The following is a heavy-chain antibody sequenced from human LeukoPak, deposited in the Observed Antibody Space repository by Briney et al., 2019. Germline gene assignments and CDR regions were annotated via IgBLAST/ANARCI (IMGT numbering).Heavy chain of an antibody. CDR2: IYYSGST. D-gene: IGHD6-13*01. CDR1: GGSISSYY. CDR3: ARDNIPVAGTGLSWFDP. J-gene: IGHJ5*02. Sequence: SGTLSLTCTVSGGSISSYYWSWIRQPPGKGLEWIGYIYYSGSTNYNPSLKSRVTISVDTSKNQFSLKLSSVTAADTAVYYCARDNIPVAGTGLSWFDPWGQGTLVTVSS. V-gene: IGHV4-59*12.